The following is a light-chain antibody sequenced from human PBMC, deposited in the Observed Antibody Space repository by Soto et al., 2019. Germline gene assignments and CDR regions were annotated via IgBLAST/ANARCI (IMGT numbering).Light chain of an antibody. Sequence: QSALTQPASVSGSPGQSITISCTGTSSDVGAYNSVSWYQQHPGKAPKLMIYDVSNRPSGVSNRSSGSKSVNRASLTISGLQAEDEADYYCSSYTSSSTVIFGGGTKLTVL. CDR2: DVS. J-gene: IGLJ2*01. CDR3: SSYTSSSTVI. V-gene: IGLV2-14*03. CDR1: SSDVGAYNS.